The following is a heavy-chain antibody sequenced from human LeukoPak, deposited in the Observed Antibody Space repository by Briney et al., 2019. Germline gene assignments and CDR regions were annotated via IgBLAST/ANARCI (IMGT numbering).Heavy chain of an antibody. Sequence: SETLSLTCTVSGGSVSSGSYYWSWIRQPPGKGLEWIGYIYYSGSTNYNPSLKSRVTISVDTSKNQFSLKLSSVTAADTAVYFCARVNYYDSSGYYKSFDYWGQRTLVTVSS. J-gene: IGHJ4*02. D-gene: IGHD3-22*01. V-gene: IGHV4-61*01. CDR2: IYYSGST. CDR3: ARVNYYDSSGYYKSFDY. CDR1: GGSVSSGSYY.